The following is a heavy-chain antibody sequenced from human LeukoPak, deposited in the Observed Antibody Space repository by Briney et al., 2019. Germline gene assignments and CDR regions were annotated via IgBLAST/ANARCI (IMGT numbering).Heavy chain of an antibody. CDR2: IYHSGST. CDR3: ASYDFWSGYLDY. V-gene: IGHV4-4*02. CDR1: GGSISSSNW. Sequence: PSETLSLTCAVSGGSISSSNWWSWVRQPPGKGLEWIGEIYHSGSTNYNPSLKSRVTISVDRSKNQFSLKLSSVTAADTAVYYCASYDFWSGYLDYWGQGTLVTVSS. J-gene: IGHJ4*02. D-gene: IGHD3-3*01.